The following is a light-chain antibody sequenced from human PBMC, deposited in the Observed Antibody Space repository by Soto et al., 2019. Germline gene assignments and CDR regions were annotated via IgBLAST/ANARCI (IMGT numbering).Light chain of an antibody. CDR2: SAF. Sequence: DIQMTQSPSSLSASIGDRVTITCRASQNIGSFLNSYQQKPGEAPRLLVYSAFRIQSGVPSRFNANGSGTDFTLSISSLQHEDFSTYYWQQGSATPITFGLGKRLDTK. V-gene: IGKV1-39*01. J-gene: IGKJ5*01. CDR1: QNIGSF. CDR3: QQGSATPIT.